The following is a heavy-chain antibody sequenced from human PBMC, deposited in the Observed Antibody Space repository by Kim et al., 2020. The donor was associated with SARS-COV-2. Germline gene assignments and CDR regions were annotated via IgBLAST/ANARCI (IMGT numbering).Heavy chain of an antibody. CDR1: GFTFSSYS. J-gene: IGHJ4*02. D-gene: IGHD5-18*01. CDR2: ISSSSSYI. Sequence: GGSLRLSCAASGFTFSSYSMNWVRQAPGKGLEWVSSISSSSSYIYYADSVKGRFTISRDNAKNSLYLQMNSLRAEDTAVYYCARGPRGCSYGPGDYWGQGTLVTVSS. V-gene: IGHV3-21*01. CDR3: ARGPRGCSYGPGDY.